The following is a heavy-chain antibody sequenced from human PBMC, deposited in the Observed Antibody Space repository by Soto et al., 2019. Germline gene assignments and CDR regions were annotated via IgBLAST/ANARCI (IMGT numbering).Heavy chain of an antibody. J-gene: IGHJ6*02. V-gene: IGHV1-2*04. D-gene: IGHD1-26*01. CDR2: IDGDSGDT. Sequence: QVLLVQSGAEVKKPGASVKVSCKASGYTFADYYIHWVRQAPGQGLEWMGWIDGDSGDTKYAQNFQDWVTMTRDTSINTAYMELPRLTSDDTAVYYCARTPNNGRAGVYGMDVWGQGTTVIVPS. CDR1: GYTFADYY. CDR3: ARTPNNGRAGVYGMDV.